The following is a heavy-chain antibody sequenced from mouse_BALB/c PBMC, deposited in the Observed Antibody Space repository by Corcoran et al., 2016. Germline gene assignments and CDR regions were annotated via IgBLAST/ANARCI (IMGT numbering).Heavy chain of an antibody. CDR2: INTYTGEP. CDR1: GYTFTNYG. Sequence: QIQLVQSGPELKKPGETVKISCKASGYTFTNYGMNWVKQAPGKGLKWMGWINTYTGEPTYADDFKGRFAFSLETSASTAYLQINNLKNEDTATYFCAREPCAMDYGGQGTSVTVSS. J-gene: IGHJ4*01. V-gene: IGHV9-3-1*01. CDR3: AREPCAMDY.